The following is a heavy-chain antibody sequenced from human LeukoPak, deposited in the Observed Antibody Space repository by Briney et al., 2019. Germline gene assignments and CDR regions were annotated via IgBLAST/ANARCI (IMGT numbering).Heavy chain of an antibody. J-gene: IGHJ4*02. CDR1: GYTFTSYD. D-gene: IGHD3-3*01. CDR2: MNPNSGDT. Sequence: ASVKVSCTASGYTFTSYDINWVRQATGQGLEWMGWMNPNSGDTGYAQKFQGRVTMTRNTPISTAYMELSSLRSEDTAVYYCARERGNYDFWSGQEYWGQGTLVTVSS. CDR3: ARERGNYDFWSGQEY. V-gene: IGHV1-8*01.